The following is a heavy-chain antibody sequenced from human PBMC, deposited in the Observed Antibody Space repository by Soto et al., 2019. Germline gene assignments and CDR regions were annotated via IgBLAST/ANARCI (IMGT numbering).Heavy chain of an antibody. J-gene: IGHJ6*02. V-gene: IGHV3-20*04. Sequence: EVQLVESGGGVVRPGGSLRLSCAASGFTFDDYGMSWVRQAPGKGLEWVSGINWNGGSTGYADSVKGRFTISRDNAKNSLYLKMNSLRAEDTALYYCARGSYPSIAARYGMDVWGQGTTVTVSS. D-gene: IGHD6-6*01. CDR1: GFTFDDYG. CDR2: INWNGGST. CDR3: ARGSYPSIAARYGMDV.